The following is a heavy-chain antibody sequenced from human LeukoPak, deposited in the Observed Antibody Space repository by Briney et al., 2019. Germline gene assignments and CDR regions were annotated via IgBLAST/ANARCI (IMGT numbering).Heavy chain of an antibody. CDR2: INHSGST. CDR1: GGSFSGYY. Sequence: PSETLSLTCAVYGGSFSGYYWSWIRQPPGKGLGWIGEINHSGSTNYNPSLKSRVTISVDTSKNQFSLKLSSVTAADTAVYYCASFRGDYYGMDVWGQGTTVTVSS. V-gene: IGHV4-34*01. J-gene: IGHJ6*02. CDR3: ASFRGDYYGMDV.